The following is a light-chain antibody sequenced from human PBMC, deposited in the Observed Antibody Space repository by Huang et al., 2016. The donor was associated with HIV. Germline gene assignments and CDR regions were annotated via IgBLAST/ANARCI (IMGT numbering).Light chain of an antibody. Sequence: EIVLTQSPATLSLSPGERATLSCRASQSVRSQLAWYQQKPGQAPRLFIHEASDRATSIPARFSGSGSGTDFTLTISSLEPEDFAVYYCQQRSNWPPELTFGGGTKVEIK. CDR3: QQRSNWPPELT. J-gene: IGKJ4*01. CDR2: EAS. CDR1: QSVRSQ. V-gene: IGKV3-11*01.